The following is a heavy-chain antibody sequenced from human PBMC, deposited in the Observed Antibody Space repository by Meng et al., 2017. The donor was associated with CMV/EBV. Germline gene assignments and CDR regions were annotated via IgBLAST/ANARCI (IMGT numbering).Heavy chain of an antibody. D-gene: IGHD3-3*02. J-gene: IGHJ5*02. V-gene: IGHV3-30*04. CDR1: GFTFSSYA. CDR2: ISYDGSNK. CDR3: AREERIFGPPNWFDP. Sequence: GESLKISCAASGFTFSSYAMHWVRQAPGKGLEWVAVISYDGSNKYYADSVKGRFTISRDNSKNTLYLQMNSLRAEDTAVYYCAREERIFGPPNWFDPWGQGTLVTVSS.